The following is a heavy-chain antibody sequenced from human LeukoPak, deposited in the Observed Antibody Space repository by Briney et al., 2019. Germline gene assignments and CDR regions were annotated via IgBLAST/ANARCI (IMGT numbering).Heavy chain of an antibody. V-gene: IGHV1-69*06. CDR1: GGTLSRYA. CDR2: IIPIFGTA. D-gene: IGHD3-9*01. J-gene: IGHJ4*02. CDR3: ASRPLTGYYGSDY. Sequence: VASVKVSCKASGGTLSRYAISWVRQAPGQGLEWMGGIIPIFGTANYAQKFQGRVTITADKSTSTAYMELSSLRSEDTAVYYCASRPLTGYYGSDYWGQGTLVTVSS.